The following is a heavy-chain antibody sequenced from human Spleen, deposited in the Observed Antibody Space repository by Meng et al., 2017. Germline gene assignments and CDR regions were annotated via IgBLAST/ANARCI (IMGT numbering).Heavy chain of an antibody. CDR2: MTRSGSTI. V-gene: IGHV3-48*03. Sequence: GESLKISCAASGFTFSSYEMNWVRQAPGKGLEWISYMTRSGSTILYADSVKGRFTISRDNSKNTLYLQMNSLRAEDTAIYYCAKEEVPNDYWGQGTLVTVSS. CDR1: GFTFSSYE. CDR3: AKEEVPNDY. D-gene: IGHD1-1*01. J-gene: IGHJ4*02.